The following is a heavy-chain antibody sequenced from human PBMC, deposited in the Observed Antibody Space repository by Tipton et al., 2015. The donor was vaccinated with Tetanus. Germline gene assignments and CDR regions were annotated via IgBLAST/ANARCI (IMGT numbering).Heavy chain of an antibody. Sequence: SLRLSCAASGFTFSSYAMSWVRQAPGKGLEWVSAISGSGGSTYYADSVKGRFTISRDNSKNTLYLQMNSLRAGDTAVYYCAKALSGGGYYSQDAFGIWGQGAMVAVSS. V-gene: IGHV3-23*01. CDR2: ISGSGGST. CDR3: AKALSGGGYYSQDAFGI. J-gene: IGHJ3*02. CDR1: GFTFSSYA. D-gene: IGHD3-22*01.